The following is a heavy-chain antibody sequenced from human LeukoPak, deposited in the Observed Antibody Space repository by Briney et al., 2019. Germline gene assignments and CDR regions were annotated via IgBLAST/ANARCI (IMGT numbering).Heavy chain of an antibody. Sequence: GGSLRLSCAASEFTFSSYAMSWVRQAPGKGLEWVSAISGSGGSPYYADSVKGRFTISRDNSKNTLYLQMNSLRAEDTAVYYCAKGSRGSYYGGYFDYWGQGALVAVSS. D-gene: IGHD1-26*01. CDR3: AKGSRGSYYGGYFDY. CDR1: EFTFSSYA. V-gene: IGHV3-23*01. J-gene: IGHJ4*02. CDR2: ISGSGGSP.